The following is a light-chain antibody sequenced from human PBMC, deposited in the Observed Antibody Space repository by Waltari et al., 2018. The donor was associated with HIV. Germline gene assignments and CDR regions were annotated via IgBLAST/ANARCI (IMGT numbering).Light chain of an antibody. V-gene: IGKV1-39*01. J-gene: IGKJ2*01. CDR2: AGS. CDR3: QQSYSTPRT. Sequence: DLQMTQPPSSLSASVGDRVTITCRASQSITNYLNWYQQKPGKAPRLLIFAGSSLQSGFPARFSGSGSGTDFTLTITSLQAEDFATYYCQQSYSTPRTFGQGTKLDIK. CDR1: QSITNY.